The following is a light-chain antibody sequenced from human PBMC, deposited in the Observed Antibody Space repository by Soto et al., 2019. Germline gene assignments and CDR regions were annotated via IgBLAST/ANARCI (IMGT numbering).Light chain of an antibody. CDR1: QSISTY. CDR3: QQSHSIPYI. Sequence: DIQMTQSPSSLSASVGDRVTLTCRASQSISTYLNWYQQKPGKAPNLLIYAASTLRSGVPSRFSGSGSGTDFTLTISSLQPEDFATYFCQQSHSIPYIFGQGTKLEIK. V-gene: IGKV1-39*01. CDR2: AAS. J-gene: IGKJ2*01.